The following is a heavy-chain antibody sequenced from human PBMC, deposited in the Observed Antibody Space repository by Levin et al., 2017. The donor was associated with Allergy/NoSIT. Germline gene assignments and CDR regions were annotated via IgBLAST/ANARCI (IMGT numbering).Heavy chain of an antibody. V-gene: IGHV4-59*01. J-gene: IGHJ6*02. CDR1: GGSISSYY. D-gene: IGHD3-9*01. CDR2: IYYSGST. Sequence: PSETLSLNCTVSGGSISSYYWSWIRQPPGKGLEWVGYIYYSGSTTYNPSLKSRVTISVDTSKNQFSLKLSSVTAADTAVYYCARASYYDIVTGDYYYYGMDVWGQGTTVTVSS. CDR3: ARASYYDIVTGDYYYYGMDV.